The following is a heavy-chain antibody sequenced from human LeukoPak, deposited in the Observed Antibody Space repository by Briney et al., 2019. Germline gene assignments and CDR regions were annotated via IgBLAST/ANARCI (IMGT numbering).Heavy chain of an antibody. J-gene: IGHJ6*03. D-gene: IGHD3-22*01. CDR1: GFTFSSYA. Sequence: GGSLRLSCAASGFTFSSYAMSWVRQAPGKGLEWVSAISGSGGSTYYADSVKGRFTISRDNSKNTLYLQMNSLRAEDTAVYYCTRDPVITMIVVPQRDYYYMDVWGKGTTVTVSS. CDR2: ISGSGGST. CDR3: TRDPVITMIVVPQRDYYYMDV. V-gene: IGHV3-23*01.